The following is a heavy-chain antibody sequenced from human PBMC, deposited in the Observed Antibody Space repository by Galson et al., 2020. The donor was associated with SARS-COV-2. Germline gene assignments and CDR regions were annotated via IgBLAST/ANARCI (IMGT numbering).Heavy chain of an antibody. V-gene: IGHV3-21*01. D-gene: IGHD2-15*01. CDR1: GFTFSSYT. CDR2: ITTFSTYI. J-gene: IGHJ6*02. Sequence: GGSLRLSCAASGFTFSSYTMNWVRQVPGKGLEWVSSITTFSTYINYADSVKGRFTISRDNADDSLYLQMDSLRAGDTAVYFCARTGTPHYYYYGMDVWGQGTTVTVSS. CDR3: ARTGTPHYYYYGMDV.